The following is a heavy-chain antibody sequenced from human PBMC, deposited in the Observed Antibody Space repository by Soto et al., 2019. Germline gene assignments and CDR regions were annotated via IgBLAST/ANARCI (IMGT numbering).Heavy chain of an antibody. J-gene: IGHJ5*02. CDR2: ISAYNGNT. D-gene: IGHD6-13*01. Sequence: ASVKVSCKASGYTFTSYGISWVRQAPGQGLEWMGWISAYNGNTNYAQKLQGRVTMTTDTSTSTAYMELRSLRSDDTAVYYCARAWSSSFNVVWFDPWGQGTLVTVSS. CDR3: ARAWSSSFNVVWFDP. V-gene: IGHV1-18*01. CDR1: GYTFTSYG.